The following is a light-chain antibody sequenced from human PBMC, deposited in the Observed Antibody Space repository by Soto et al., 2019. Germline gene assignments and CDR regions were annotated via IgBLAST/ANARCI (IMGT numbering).Light chain of an antibody. Sequence: ENVLTQSPATLSVSPGKRATLSCRTSQIIGTNLAWYQQKPGQAPRLLIYGAFIRAPGFPVRFRGTGSGSEFTLTISSLQSEDGALYYCQQYDKWPYTFGQGTNLEIK. CDR2: GAF. CDR3: QQYDKWPYT. V-gene: IGKV3-15*01. CDR1: QIIGTN. J-gene: IGKJ2*01.